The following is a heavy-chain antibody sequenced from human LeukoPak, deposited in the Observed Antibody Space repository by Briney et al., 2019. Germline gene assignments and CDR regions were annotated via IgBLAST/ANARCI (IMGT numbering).Heavy chain of an antibody. CDR1: GGSISSSSYY. J-gene: IGHJ4*02. V-gene: IGHV4-39*07. CDR3: ARVRDSSGYYVDY. Sequence: SETLSLTCTVSGGSISSSSYYWGWIRQPPGKGLEWIGSIYYSGNTYYNPSLKSRVTISVDTSKNQFSLKLSSVTAAHTAVYYCARVRDSSGYYVDYWGQGTLVTVSS. D-gene: IGHD3-22*01. CDR2: IYYSGNT.